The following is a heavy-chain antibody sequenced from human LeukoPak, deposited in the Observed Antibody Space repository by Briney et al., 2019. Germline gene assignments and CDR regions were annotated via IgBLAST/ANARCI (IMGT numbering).Heavy chain of an antibody. J-gene: IGHJ4*02. CDR1: GFTFSSYT. CDR3: TTEGDNSDYLGHLFDY. V-gene: IGHV3-21*03. D-gene: IGHD3-22*01. Sequence: GGSLRLSCAASGFTFSSYTMNWVRQAPGKGLEWVSSITSSSSYIYYADSVKGRFTISRDNAKNSLYLQMNGLKTEDTAVYYCTTEGDNSDYLGHLFDYWGQGALVTVPS. CDR2: ITSSSSYI.